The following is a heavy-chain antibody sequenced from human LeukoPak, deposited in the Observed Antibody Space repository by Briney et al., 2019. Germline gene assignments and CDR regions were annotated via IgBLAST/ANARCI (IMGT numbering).Heavy chain of an antibody. CDR1: GFTFSSYW. CDR2: IKRDGSEK. D-gene: IGHD2-21*01. J-gene: IGHJ3*02. CDR3: ARDSYCGGDCYLNDAFDI. Sequence: GGSLRLSCAASGFTFSSYWMSWVRQAPGKGLEWVANIKRDGSEKYYVDSVKGRFTISRDNAKNSLYLQMNSLRAEDTAVYYCARDSYCGGDCYLNDAFDIWGQGTMVTVSS. V-gene: IGHV3-7*01.